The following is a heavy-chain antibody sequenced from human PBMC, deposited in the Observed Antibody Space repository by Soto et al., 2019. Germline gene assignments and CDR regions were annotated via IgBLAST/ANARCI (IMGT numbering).Heavy chain of an antibody. CDR3: AKEPYDSTGFYYSFHH. CDR1: GFTFSSYG. CDR2: ISSDGSDK. Sequence: QVQLVESGGGVVQPGRSLRLSCAASGFTFSSYGMHWVRQAPGKGLEWVAVISSDGSDKNYADFVKGRFSISRDNSRNTLFLQMNSLRPEDTTVFYCAKEPYDSTGFYYSFHHWGQGTLVTVSS. D-gene: IGHD3-22*01. J-gene: IGHJ4*02. V-gene: IGHV3-30*18.